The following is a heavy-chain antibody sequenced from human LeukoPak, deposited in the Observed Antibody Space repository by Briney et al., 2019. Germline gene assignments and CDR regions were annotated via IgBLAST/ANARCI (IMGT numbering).Heavy chain of an antibody. CDR2: IRSKTNSYAT. V-gene: IGHV3-73*01. CDR3: AKGKIERPNYDSSGADPLSY. J-gene: IGHJ4*02. D-gene: IGHD3-22*01. CDR1: GFTFSGSA. Sequence: PGGSLRLSCAASGFTFSGSAMHWVRQASGKGLEWVGRIRSKTNSYATSYAASVKGRFALSRDDSKNTAYLQMNSLKTEDTAVYYCAKGKIERPNYDSSGADPLSYWGQGTLVTVSS.